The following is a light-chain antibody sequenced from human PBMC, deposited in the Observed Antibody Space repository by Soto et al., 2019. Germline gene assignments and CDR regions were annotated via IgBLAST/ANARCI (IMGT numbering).Light chain of an antibody. CDR1: QGVSSY. CDR2: DAS. CDR3: QRRSNWLS. V-gene: IGKV3-11*01. Sequence: EIVLTQSPATLSLSPGERATLSCRASQGVSSYLAWYQQKPGQAPRLLIYDASNRATGIPARFSGSGSGTDFTLTISSLEPEDCAVFYCQRRSNWLSFGPGTKVDI. J-gene: IGKJ3*01.